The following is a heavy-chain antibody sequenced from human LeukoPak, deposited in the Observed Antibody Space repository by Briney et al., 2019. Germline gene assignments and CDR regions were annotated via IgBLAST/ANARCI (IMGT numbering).Heavy chain of an antibody. CDR2: ISWDSGVI. CDR3: AKGTVGDY. D-gene: IGHD1-14*01. CDR1: GFKFDDYA. V-gene: IGHV3-9*01. Sequence: GGSLRLSCAASGFKFDDYAMHWVRQAPGKGLEWVPGISWDSGVIGYGDSVKGRFTTSRDNAKNSLYLQMNSLRAEDTALYYCAKGTVGDYWGQGTLVTVSS. J-gene: IGHJ4*02.